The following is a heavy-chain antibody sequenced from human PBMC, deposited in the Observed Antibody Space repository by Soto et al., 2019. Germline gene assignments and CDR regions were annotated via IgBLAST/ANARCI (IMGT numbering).Heavy chain of an antibody. CDR1: GGTFSSYT. Sequence: ASVKVSCKASGGTFSSYTISWVRQAPGQGLEWMGIINPNGGSTTYAQKFQGRVTLTRDTSTNTVNMELSSLGSEDTAVYYCAREKWLVRRNDPFDIWGQGTMVTVSS. V-gene: IGHV1-46*01. CDR2: INPNGGST. J-gene: IGHJ3*02. D-gene: IGHD6-19*01. CDR3: AREKWLVRRNDPFDI.